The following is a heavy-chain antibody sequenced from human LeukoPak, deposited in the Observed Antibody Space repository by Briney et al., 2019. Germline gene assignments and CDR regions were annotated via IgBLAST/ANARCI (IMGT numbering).Heavy chain of an antibody. V-gene: IGHV4-4*02. Sequence: PSGTLSLTCAVSGGSISSSNWWSWVRQPPGKGLEWIGEIYHSGSTNYNPSLKSRVTISVDKSKNQFSLKLSSVTAADTAVYYCAREREGDYGDYVSHHFDYWGQGTLVTVSS. CDR2: IYHSGST. J-gene: IGHJ4*02. CDR1: GGSISSSNW. CDR3: AREREGDYGDYVSHHFDY. D-gene: IGHD4-17*01.